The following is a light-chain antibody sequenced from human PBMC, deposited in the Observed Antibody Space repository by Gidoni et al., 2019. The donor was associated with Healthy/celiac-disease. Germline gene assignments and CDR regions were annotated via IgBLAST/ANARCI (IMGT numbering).Light chain of an antibody. V-gene: IGLV3-21*02. CDR2: DDS. Sequence: SYVLTQPPSVSVAPGQTARITCGGNNIGSKSVHWYQQKPGQAPVLVVHDDSDRPSGIPGRFSGSNSGNTATLTISRVEAGDEADYYCQVWDSSSDPQLVFGGGTKLTVL. J-gene: IGLJ3*02. CDR1: NIGSKS. CDR3: QVWDSSSDPQLV.